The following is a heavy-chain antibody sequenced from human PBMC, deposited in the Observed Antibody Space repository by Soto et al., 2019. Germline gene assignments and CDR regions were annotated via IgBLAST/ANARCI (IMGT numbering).Heavy chain of an antibody. CDR2: ISSSGSTI. CDR1: GFTFSDYY. CDR3: ATCDYEGGYYYGMDV. J-gene: IGHJ6*02. D-gene: IGHD4-17*01. Sequence: GGSLRLSCAASGFTFSDYYMSWIRQAPGKGLEWVSYISSSGSTIYYADSVKGRFTISRDNAKNSLYLQMNSLRAEDTAVYYCATCDYEGGYYYGMDVWGQGTTVTVSS. V-gene: IGHV3-11*01.